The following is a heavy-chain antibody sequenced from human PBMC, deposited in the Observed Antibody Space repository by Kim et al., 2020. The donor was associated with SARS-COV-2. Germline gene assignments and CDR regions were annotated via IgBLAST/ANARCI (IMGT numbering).Heavy chain of an antibody. J-gene: IGHJ4*02. D-gene: IGHD3-16*01. CDR2: GNT. CDR3: ATFQGGPDY. Sequence: GNTKYSQKFQGRVTITRDTSASTAYMELSSLRSEDTAVYYCATFQGGPDYWGQGTLVTVSS. V-gene: IGHV1-3*01.